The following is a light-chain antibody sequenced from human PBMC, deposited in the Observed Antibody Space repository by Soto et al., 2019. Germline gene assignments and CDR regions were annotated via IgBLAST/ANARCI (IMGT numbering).Light chain of an antibody. V-gene: IGLV1-40*01. J-gene: IGLJ3*02. CDR1: SSNIGTGYD. CDR2: YNN. CDR3: QSFDSSLSGGV. Sequence: QSVLTQPPSVSGAPGQRVSISCTGSSSNIGTGYDVHWYQQLPGTAPKLLIYYNNNRPPGVPARFSGSKSGTSASLAITGLQAEDGADYYCQSFDSSLSGGVFGGGTKLTVL.